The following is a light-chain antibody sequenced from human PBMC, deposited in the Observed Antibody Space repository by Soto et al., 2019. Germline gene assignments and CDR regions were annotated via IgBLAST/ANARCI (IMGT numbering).Light chain of an antibody. CDR2: GAS. CDR3: QQYGSSPPWT. CDR1: QSVSSSY. Sequence: EIVLTQSPGTLSLSPGERATLSCRASQSVSSSYLAWYQQKPGQAPRLLIYGASSRATGIPDRFSGSGSGKAFTLTISRLEPEDFAVYYCQQYGSSPPWTFGQGTKGEIK. V-gene: IGKV3-20*01. J-gene: IGKJ1*01.